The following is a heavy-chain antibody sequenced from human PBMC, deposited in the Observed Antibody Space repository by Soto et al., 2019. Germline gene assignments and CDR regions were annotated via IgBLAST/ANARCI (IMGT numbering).Heavy chain of an antibody. D-gene: IGHD2-2*01. CDR2: IIPIFGTA. CDR3: ARGVVVPAPRAYYYYGMDV. J-gene: IGHJ6*02. CDR1: GGTFSSYA. Sequence: QVQLVQSGAEVKKPESSVKVSCKASGGTFSSYAISWVRQAPGQGLEWMVGIIPIFGTANYAQKFQGRVTITADESTSTAYMELSSLRSEDTAVYYCARGVVVPAPRAYYYYGMDVWGQGTTVTVSS. V-gene: IGHV1-69*01.